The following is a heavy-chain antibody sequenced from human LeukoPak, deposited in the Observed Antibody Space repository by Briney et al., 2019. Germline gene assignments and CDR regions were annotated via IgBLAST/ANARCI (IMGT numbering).Heavy chain of an antibody. D-gene: IGHD3-10*01. CDR1: GFTFSSYS. J-gene: IGHJ4*02. CDR2: INTDGSST. Sequence: GGSLRLSCAASGFTFSSYSMNWVRQAPGKGLEWVSRINTDGSSTNYVDSVKGRFTISRDNAKNTLYLQMNSLRAEDTAVYYCARVTRGAYYFDYWGQGTLVTVSS. CDR3: ARVTRGAYYFDY. V-gene: IGHV3-74*01.